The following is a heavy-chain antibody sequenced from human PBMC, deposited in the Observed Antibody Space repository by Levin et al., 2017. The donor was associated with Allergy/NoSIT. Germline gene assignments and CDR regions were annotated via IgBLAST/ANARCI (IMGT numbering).Heavy chain of an antibody. Sequence: LSLTCAASGFSFRSYSMNWVRQAPGKGLEWVSSISSSSSYIYYADSVKGRFTISRDNAKNSLYLQMNSLRAEDTAVYYCARDQGSDYDILTGYDYYYYYYMDVWGKGTTVTVSS. CDR3: ARDQGSDYDILTGYDYYYYYYMDV. J-gene: IGHJ6*03. CDR1: GFSFRSYS. CDR2: ISSSSSYI. D-gene: IGHD3-9*01. V-gene: IGHV3-21*01.